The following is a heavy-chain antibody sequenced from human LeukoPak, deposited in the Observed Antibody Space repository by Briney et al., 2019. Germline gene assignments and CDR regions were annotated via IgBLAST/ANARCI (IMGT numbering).Heavy chain of an antibody. V-gene: IGHV4-59*01. CDR1: GGSISSYY. Sequence: SETLSLTCTVSGGSISSYYWSWIRQPPGKGLEWIGYIYYSGSTNYNPSLKSRVTISVDTSKNQFSLKLSSVTAADTAVYYCARDQLVVVPAGAFDIWGQGTMVTVSS. J-gene: IGHJ3*02. D-gene: IGHD2-2*01. CDR3: ARDQLVVVPAGAFDI. CDR2: IYYSGST.